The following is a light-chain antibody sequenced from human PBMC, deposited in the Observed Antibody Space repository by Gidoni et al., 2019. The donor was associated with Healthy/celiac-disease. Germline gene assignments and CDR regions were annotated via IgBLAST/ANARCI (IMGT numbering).Light chain of an antibody. CDR3: QQANSSPT. V-gene: IGKV1-12*01. CDR2: AAS. CDR1: QGISSW. J-gene: IGKJ4*01. Sequence: DIQMTQPPSSVSASVGDRVTITCRAGQGISSWLAWYQQKPGKAPKLLIYAASSLPSVLPSSFSGSGSGTDFTLTISSLPPEDFATYYCQQANSSPTFGGGTKVEIK.